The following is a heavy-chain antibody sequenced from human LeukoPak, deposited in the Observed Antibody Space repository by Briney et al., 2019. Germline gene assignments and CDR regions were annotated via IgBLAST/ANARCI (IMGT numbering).Heavy chain of an antibody. J-gene: IGHJ6*02. V-gene: IGHV4-59*01. CDR2: IYYSGTT. CDR3: AREDPRTKVPEGMDV. D-gene: IGHD4/OR15-4a*01. CDR1: GGSISHYY. Sequence: PSETLSLTCTVSGGSISHYYWSWIRQPPGKGLEWIGYIYYSGTTNYNPSLKSRVTISVDTSKNQFSLKLNSVTAADTAVYYRAREDPRTKVPEGMDVWGQGTTVTVSS.